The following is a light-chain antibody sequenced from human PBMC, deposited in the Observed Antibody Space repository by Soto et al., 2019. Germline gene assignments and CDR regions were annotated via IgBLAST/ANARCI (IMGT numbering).Light chain of an antibody. Sequence: DIQMTQSPSTLSASIGDRIIITCRASQSINTWLAWYPQKPGEAPKLLIYDGSTLARGVPSRFSGSGSETEFTLTISRLQPDDFATFYCQQYQTYSRTFGKGTKVE. CDR1: QSINTW. J-gene: IGKJ1*01. V-gene: IGKV1-5*03. CDR3: QQYQTYSRT. CDR2: DGS.